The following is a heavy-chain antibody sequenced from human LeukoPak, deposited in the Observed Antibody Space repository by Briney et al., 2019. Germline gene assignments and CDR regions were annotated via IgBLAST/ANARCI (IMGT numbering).Heavy chain of an antibody. CDR2: IYHSGST. CDR1: GYSISSGYY. CDR3: ARLVATTGELDY. D-gene: IGHD5-12*01. Sequence: PSETLSLTCTVSGYSISSGYYWGWIRQPPGKGLEWIGSIYHSGSTYYNPSLKSRVTISVDTSKNQFSLKLSSVTAADTAVYYCARLVATTGELDYWGQGTLVTVSS. J-gene: IGHJ4*02. V-gene: IGHV4-38-2*02.